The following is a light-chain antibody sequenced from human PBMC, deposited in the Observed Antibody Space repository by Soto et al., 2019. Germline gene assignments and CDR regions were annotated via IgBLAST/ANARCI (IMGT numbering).Light chain of an antibody. J-gene: IGKJ1*01. CDR3: KQYNSYPWT. CDR1: QNIKNW. Sequence: DIQMTQSPSTLSASVGDRVTITCRASQNIKNWLAWYQQKPGTAHKLLIYAASNLETGVPSRFGGSASGTEFTLTIRSLQPDDFATYYCKQYNSYPWTFGQGTKVDIK. CDR2: AAS. V-gene: IGKV1-5*03.